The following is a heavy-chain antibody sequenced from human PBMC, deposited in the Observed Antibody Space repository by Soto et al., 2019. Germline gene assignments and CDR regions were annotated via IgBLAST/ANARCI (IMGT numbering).Heavy chain of an antibody. Sequence: AASVKVSCKASGGTFSSYAISWVRQAPGQGLEWMGGIIPIFGTANYAQKFQGRVTITADESTSTAYMELSSLRSEDTAVYYCARDDVVAGTASNYYYYGMDVWGQGTTVTVSS. CDR3: ARDDVVAGTASNYYYYGMDV. CDR2: IIPIFGTA. V-gene: IGHV1-69*13. CDR1: GGTFSSYA. J-gene: IGHJ6*02. D-gene: IGHD6-19*01.